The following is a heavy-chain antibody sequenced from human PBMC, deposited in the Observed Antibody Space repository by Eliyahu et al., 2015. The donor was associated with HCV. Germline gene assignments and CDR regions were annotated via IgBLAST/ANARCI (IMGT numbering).Heavy chain of an antibody. CDR3: ARDLTGYSSGWDGWFDP. D-gene: IGHD6-25*01. V-gene: IGHV4-59*01. CDR1: GGSISSYY. Sequence: QVQLQESGPGLVKPSETLSLTCTVSGGSISSYYWSWIRQPPGKGLEWIGYIYYSGSTNYNPSLKSRVTISVDTSKNQFSLKLSSVTAADTAVYYCARDLTGYSSGWDGWFDPWGQGTLVTVSS. J-gene: IGHJ5*02. CDR2: IYYSGST.